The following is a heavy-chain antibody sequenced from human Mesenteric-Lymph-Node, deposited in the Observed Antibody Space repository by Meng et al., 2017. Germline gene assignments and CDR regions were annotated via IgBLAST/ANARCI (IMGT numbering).Heavy chain of an antibody. CDR2: ISAYNGNT. CDR3: ARSPLDGYNYHFDY. Sequence: QVQLVQSGAGGKKPGASLKVSCKASGYIFNNYGVSWVRQAPGQGPEWMGWISAYNGNTNYAQNFQGRFTMTTDTSTSTVYMELSSLRSEDTAIYYCARSPLDGYNYHFDYWGQGTLVTVSS. CDR1: GYIFNNYG. J-gene: IGHJ4*02. V-gene: IGHV1-18*01. D-gene: IGHD5-24*01.